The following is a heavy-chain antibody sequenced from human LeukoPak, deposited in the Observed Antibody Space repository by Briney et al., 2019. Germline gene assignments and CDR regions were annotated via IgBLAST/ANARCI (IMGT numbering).Heavy chain of an antibody. V-gene: IGHV5-51*01. Sequence: GESLKISCKGSGYTFTSYWIGWVRQMPGKGLEWMGIIYPGDSDTRYSPSFQGQVTISADKSISTAYLQWNSLKASDTAMYYCARPRRDGFNLDRFDPWGQGTLVTVSS. CDR2: IYPGDSDT. D-gene: IGHD5-24*01. CDR3: ARPRRDGFNLDRFDP. J-gene: IGHJ5*02. CDR1: GYTFTSYW.